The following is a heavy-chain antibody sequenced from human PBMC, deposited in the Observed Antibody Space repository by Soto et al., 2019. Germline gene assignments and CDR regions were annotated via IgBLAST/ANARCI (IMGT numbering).Heavy chain of an antibody. Sequence: SETLSLTCAVSSGSISRSNWWSWVRQPPGKGLEWIGEIYHSGSTNYNPSLKRRVTISVDKSKNQFSLKLSSLTSADTAVYFCLIFVVDYIWGSYRYTSFDYWGHGTLVPVSS. V-gene: IGHV4-4*02. CDR1: SGSISRSNW. D-gene: IGHD3-16*02. J-gene: IGHJ4*01. CDR3: LIFVVDYIWGSYRYTSFDY. CDR2: IYHSGST.